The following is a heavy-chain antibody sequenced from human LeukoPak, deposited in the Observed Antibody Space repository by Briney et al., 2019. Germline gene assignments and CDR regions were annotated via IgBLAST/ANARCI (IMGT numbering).Heavy chain of an antibody. V-gene: IGHV1-18*01. Sequence: ASVKVSCKASGYTFTNYSIIWVRQAPGQGLEWMGWISTYNGKTNYAQNLQGRVTMTTDRSTSTAYMELRSLRSDDTAVYYCARVVTATYRGDYWGQGTLVTVSS. CDR3: ARVVTATYRGDY. D-gene: IGHD2-15*01. CDR1: GYTFTNYS. CDR2: ISTYNGKT. J-gene: IGHJ4*02.